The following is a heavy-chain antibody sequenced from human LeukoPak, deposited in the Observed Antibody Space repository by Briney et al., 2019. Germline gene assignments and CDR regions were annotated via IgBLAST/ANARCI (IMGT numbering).Heavy chain of an antibody. Sequence: GGSLRLSCAASGFTFSSYWMSWVRQAPGKGLEWVDNIKQDGSEKYYVDSVKGRFTISRDNAKNSLYLHMNSLRAEDTAVYYCARDRHSRTTDYWGQGTLVTVSS. D-gene: IGHD1-7*01. CDR3: ARDRHSRTTDY. CDR1: GFTFSSYW. V-gene: IGHV3-7*01. J-gene: IGHJ4*02. CDR2: IKQDGSEK.